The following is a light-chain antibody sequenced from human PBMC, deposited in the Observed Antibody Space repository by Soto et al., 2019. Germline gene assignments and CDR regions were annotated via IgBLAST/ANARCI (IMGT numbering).Light chain of an antibody. CDR1: SSDVGGYNY. V-gene: IGLV2-14*01. J-gene: IGLJ1*01. CDR2: EVS. CDR3: SSYTSSRTNV. Sequence: QSVLTQPAAVSGSPGQSITISCTGTSSDVGGYNYVSWYQQHPGKAPKLMIYEVSNRPSGVSNRFSGSKSGNTASLTISGLQAEDEADYYCSSYTSSRTNVFGTGNKVTVL.